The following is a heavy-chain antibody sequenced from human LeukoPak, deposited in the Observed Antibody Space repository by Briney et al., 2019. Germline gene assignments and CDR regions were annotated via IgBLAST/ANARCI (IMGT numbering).Heavy chain of an antibody. D-gene: IGHD3-3*01. V-gene: IGHV4-4*07. CDR2: IYTSGST. CDR3: ARDDGDFWSGFYYYYGMDV. J-gene: IGHJ6*02. CDR1: GGSISSYY. Sequence: SETLSLTCTVSGGSISSYYWSWIRQPAGKGLEWIGRIYTSGSTNYNPSLKSRVTMSVDTSKNQFSLKLSSVPAADTAVYYCARDDGDFWSGFYYYYGMDVWGQGTTVTVSS.